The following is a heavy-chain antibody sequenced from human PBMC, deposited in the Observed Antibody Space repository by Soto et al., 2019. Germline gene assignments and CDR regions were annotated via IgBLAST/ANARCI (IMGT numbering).Heavy chain of an antibody. Sequence: GGSLRLSCAASGFTFSNDWMGWVRQAPGKGLEWVGRIKSKTDGGTTDYAAPVKGRFTISRDDSKNTLYLQMNSLKTEDTAVYYCTTVYCSSTSCPSDYWGQGTLVTVSS. CDR2: IKSKTDGGTT. CDR3: TTVYCSSTSCPSDY. V-gene: IGHV3-15*01. J-gene: IGHJ4*02. CDR1: GFTFSNDW. D-gene: IGHD2-2*01.